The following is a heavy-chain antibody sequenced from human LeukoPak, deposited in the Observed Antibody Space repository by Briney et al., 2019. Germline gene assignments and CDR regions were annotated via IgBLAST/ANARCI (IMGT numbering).Heavy chain of an antibody. J-gene: IGHJ3*02. Sequence: SETLSLTCTVSGGSISSSSYYWGWIRQPPGKGLEWIGEINHSGSTNYNPSLKSRVTISVGTSKNQFSLKLSSVTAADTAVYYCARGVDAFDIWGQGTMVTVSS. CDR1: GGSISSSSYY. V-gene: IGHV4-39*07. CDR3: ARGVDAFDI. CDR2: INHSGST.